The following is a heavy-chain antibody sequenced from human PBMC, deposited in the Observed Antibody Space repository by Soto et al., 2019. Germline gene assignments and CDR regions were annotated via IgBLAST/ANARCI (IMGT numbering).Heavy chain of an antibody. D-gene: IGHD3-10*01. CDR3: ASGITMVRGVPPRDY. CDR1: GGSFSGYY. V-gene: IGHV4-34*01. CDR2: INHSGST. J-gene: IGHJ4*02. Sequence: SETLSLTCAVYGGSFSGYYWSWIRQPPGKGLEWIGEINHSGSTNYNPSLKSRVTISVDTSKNQFSLKLSSVTAADTAVYYCASGITMVRGVPPRDYWGQGTLVTVSS.